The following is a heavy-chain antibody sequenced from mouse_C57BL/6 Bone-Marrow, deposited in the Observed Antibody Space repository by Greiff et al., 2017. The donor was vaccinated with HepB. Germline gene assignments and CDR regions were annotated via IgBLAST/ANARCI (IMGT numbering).Heavy chain of an antibody. D-gene: IGHD1-1*01. Sequence: VQLQESGAELARPGASVKLSCKASGYTFTSYGISWVKQRTGQGLEWIGEIYPRSGNTYYNEKFKGKATLTADKSSSTAHMELRSLTSEDSAVYFCARDTDYYGSFAYWGQGTLVTVSA. V-gene: IGHV1-81*01. J-gene: IGHJ3*01. CDR3: ARDTDYYGSFAY. CDR2: IYPRSGNT. CDR1: GYTFTSYG.